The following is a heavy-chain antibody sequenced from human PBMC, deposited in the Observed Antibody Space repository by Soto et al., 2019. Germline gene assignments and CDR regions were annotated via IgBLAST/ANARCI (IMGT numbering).Heavy chain of an antibody. CDR1: GFTIRLYW. D-gene: IGHD6-13*01. CDR2: INEDGSER. V-gene: IGHV3-7*03. Sequence: EVQMVESGGGLVQPGGSLRLSCAASGFTIRLYWMSWVRQAPGKGLEGVANINEDGSERDYVDSVRGRFTISRDNAKNSLYLEMSSLRAEETAGYYCAVHAATFAYWGQGTLVTVSS. J-gene: IGHJ4*02. CDR3: AVHAATFAY.